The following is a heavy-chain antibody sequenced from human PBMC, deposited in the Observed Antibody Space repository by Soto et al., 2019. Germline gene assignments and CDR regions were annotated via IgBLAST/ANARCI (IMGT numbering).Heavy chain of an antibody. CDR3: ARVVPGAEAWFGP. CDR1: GYTFSNYG. J-gene: IGHJ5*02. CDR2: ISLYSDGT. Sequence: VQLVQSGGEVKRPGASVKVSCKTSGYTFSNYGITWVRQAPGQALEWLGWISLYSDGTNYAQKFQGRVSMTTDTSTTTAYMELRSLRSDDTAVYYCARVVPGAEAWFGPWGQGTLATVSS. D-gene: IGHD1-26*01. V-gene: IGHV1-18*01.